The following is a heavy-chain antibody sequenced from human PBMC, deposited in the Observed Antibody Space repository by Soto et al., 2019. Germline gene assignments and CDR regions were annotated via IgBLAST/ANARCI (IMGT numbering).Heavy chain of an antibody. Sequence: QVQLVQSGAEVKKPGASVKVSCKASGYTFTNNDVTWVRQATGQGLEWMGWMNPGSGDTGYAQKFQGRVTMTRDISIAKAYMELTGLTYEDTAIYYCARMESFGSLNWFDPWGQGTLVTVSS. J-gene: IGHJ5*02. CDR2: MNPGSGDT. D-gene: IGHD5-18*01. CDR3: ARMESFGSLNWFDP. CDR1: GYTFTNND. V-gene: IGHV1-8*01.